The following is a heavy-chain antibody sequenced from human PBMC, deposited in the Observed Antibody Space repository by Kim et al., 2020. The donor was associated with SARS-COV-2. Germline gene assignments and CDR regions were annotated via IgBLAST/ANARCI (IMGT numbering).Heavy chain of an antibody. CDR3: ARGAEISSSWYGGLYYYGMDV. J-gene: IGHJ6*02. Sequence: SENLSLTCTVSGDSISSGGYYWSWIRQHPGKGLEWIGYIYYSGSTYYNPSLKSRVTISVDTSKNQFSLKLSSVTAADTAVYYCARGAEISSSWYGGLYYYGMDVWGQGTTVTVSS. CDR1: GDSISSGGYY. CDR2: IYYSGST. D-gene: IGHD6-13*01. V-gene: IGHV4-31*03.